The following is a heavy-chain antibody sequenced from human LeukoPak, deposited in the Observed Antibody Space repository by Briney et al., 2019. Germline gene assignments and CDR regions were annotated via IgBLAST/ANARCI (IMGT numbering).Heavy chain of an antibody. CDR3: AIGYSYGSKYYYYYYYMDV. V-gene: IGHV1-18*01. D-gene: IGHD5-18*01. J-gene: IGHJ6*03. Sequence: ASVKVSCKASGYTFTSYGISWVRQAPGQGLEWMGWISAYNGNTNYAQKLQGRVTMTRNTSISTAYMELSSLRSEDTAVYYCAIGYSYGSKYYYYYYYMDVWGKGTTVTVSS. CDR2: ISAYNGNT. CDR1: GYTFTSYG.